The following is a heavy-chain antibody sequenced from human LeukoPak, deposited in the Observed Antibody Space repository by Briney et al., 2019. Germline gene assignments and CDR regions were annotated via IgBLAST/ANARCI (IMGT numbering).Heavy chain of an antibody. CDR3: ARRLERHSGGHLDY. J-gene: IGHJ4*02. V-gene: IGHV4-59*08. D-gene: IGHD1-1*01. CDR2: IHYSGST. Sequence: SETLSLTCTVSGGSMSNYYWSWIRQPPGKGLEWIGYIHYSGSTNYNPSLKSRVTISIDTSKNQFSLKLSSVTAADTAVYYCARRLERHSGGHLDYWGQGTLVTVSS. CDR1: GGSMSNYY.